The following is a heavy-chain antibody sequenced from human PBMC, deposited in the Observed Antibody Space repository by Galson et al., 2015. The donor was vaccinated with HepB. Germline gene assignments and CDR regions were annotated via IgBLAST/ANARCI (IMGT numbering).Heavy chain of an antibody. Sequence: SLRLSCAGSGFTFKTYSMNWVRQAPGKGLDWVSSISRKSNYIYYADSVKGRFTISRDNAKKSLFLQMNTLRAEDTAVYFCARPPVGDPDSGTPPYYFDSWGQGTLVIVSS. CDR3: ARPPVGDPDSGTPPYYFDS. D-gene: IGHD3-10*01. J-gene: IGHJ4*02. CDR1: GFTFKTYS. CDR2: ISRKSNYI. V-gene: IGHV3-21*01.